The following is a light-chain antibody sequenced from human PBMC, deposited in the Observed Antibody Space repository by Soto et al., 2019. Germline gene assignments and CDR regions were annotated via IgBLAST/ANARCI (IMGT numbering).Light chain of an antibody. CDR1: QSVSSK. J-gene: IGKJ4*01. CDR2: GAS. Sequence: EIVMTQSPATLSVSPGERATLSCRASQSVSSKLAWYQQKPGQTPRLLIYGASTRATGIPARFSGSGSGTEFTLTITSLQSEDIAVYYCQQYNDWHLTFGGGTKVEIK. V-gene: IGKV3-15*01. CDR3: QQYNDWHLT.